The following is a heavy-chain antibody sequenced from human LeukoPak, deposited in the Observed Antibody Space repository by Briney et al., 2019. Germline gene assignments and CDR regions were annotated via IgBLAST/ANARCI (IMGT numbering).Heavy chain of an antibody. Sequence: ASVKVSCKSSGYIFTGYYIHWVRQAPGQGLEWMGWINPNSGGTNYAQKFQGRVTMTRDTSISTAYMELSRLRSDDTAVYYCARALVPAAILAFDIWGQGTMVTVSS. CDR1: GYIFTGYY. J-gene: IGHJ3*02. CDR3: ARALVPAAILAFDI. D-gene: IGHD2-2*02. V-gene: IGHV1-2*02. CDR2: INPNSGGT.